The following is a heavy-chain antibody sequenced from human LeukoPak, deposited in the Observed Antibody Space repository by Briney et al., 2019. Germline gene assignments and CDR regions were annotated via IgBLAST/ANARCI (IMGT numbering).Heavy chain of an antibody. CDR3: ARDSPSSSWYYYYYMDV. CDR1: GGSISSYY. D-gene: IGHD6-13*01. J-gene: IGHJ6*03. V-gene: IGHV4-4*07. CDR2: IYTSGST. Sequence: SETLSLTCTVSGGSISSYYWSWIRQPAGKGLEWIGRIYTSGSTNYNPSLKSRVTMSVDTSKNQFSLKLSSVTAADTAVYYCARDSPSSSWYYYYYMDVWGKGTTVTVSS.